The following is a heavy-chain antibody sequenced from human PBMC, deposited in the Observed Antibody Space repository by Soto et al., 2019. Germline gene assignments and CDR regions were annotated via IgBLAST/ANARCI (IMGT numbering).Heavy chain of an antibody. Sequence: SATLSLTCTVSGGSISSYYWSWIRQPPGKGLEWIGYIYYSGSTNYNPSLKSRVTISVDTSKNQFSLKLSSVTAADTAVYYCARGKGTTVTQLLYNWFDTWGQGTLVTVAA. CDR3: ARGKGTTVTQLLYNWFDT. CDR2: IYYSGST. CDR1: GGSISSYY. V-gene: IGHV4-59*01. J-gene: IGHJ5*02. D-gene: IGHD4-17*01.